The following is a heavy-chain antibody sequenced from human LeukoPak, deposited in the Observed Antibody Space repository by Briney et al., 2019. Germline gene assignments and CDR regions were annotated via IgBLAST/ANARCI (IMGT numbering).Heavy chain of an antibody. Sequence: GASVKVSCKASGYTFTGYYMHWVRQAPGQGLEWMGWINPNSGGTNYAQKFQGRVTMTRDTSISTAYMELSRLRSDDTAVYYCARGGWSVVRGVITSSVLFNWGQGTLVTVSS. CDR3: ARGGWSVVRGVITSSVLFN. V-gene: IGHV1-2*02. J-gene: IGHJ4*02. D-gene: IGHD3-10*01. CDR2: INPNSGGT. CDR1: GYTFTGYY.